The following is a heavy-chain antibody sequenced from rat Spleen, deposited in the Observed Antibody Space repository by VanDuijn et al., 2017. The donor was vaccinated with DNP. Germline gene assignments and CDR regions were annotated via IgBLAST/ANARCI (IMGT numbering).Heavy chain of an antibody. CDR1: GFTFSDYN. CDR2: IIFGGSST. D-gene: IGHD1-10*01. CDR3: ASLNNYNWFAY. V-gene: IGHV5-7*01. J-gene: IGHJ3*01. Sequence: EVQLVVSGGGLVQPGGYLKLSCAASGFTFSDYNMAWVRHAPKKGLEWVTTIIFGGSSTYSRDSVKGRFTISRDNAKSTLYLQVDWLRSEDTATYYCASLNNYNWFAYWGQGTLVTVSS.